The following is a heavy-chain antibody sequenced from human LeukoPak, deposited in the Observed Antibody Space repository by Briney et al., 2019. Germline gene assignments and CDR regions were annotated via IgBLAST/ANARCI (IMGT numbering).Heavy chain of an antibody. Sequence: ASVTVSCKASGYTFTGYYMHWVRQAPGQGLEWMGWINPNSGGTNYAQKFQGWVTMTSDTSISTAYMELSRLRSDDTAVYYCARGYEPLYYFDYWGQGTLVTVSS. CDR2: INPNSGGT. J-gene: IGHJ4*02. CDR3: ARGYEPLYYFDY. CDR1: GYTFTGYY. V-gene: IGHV1-2*04. D-gene: IGHD1-14*01.